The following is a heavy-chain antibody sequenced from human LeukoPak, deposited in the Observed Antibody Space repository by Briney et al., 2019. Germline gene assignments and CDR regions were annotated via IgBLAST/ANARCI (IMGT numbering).Heavy chain of an antibody. CDR1: GYSISSGYY. CDR2: IYHSGST. J-gene: IGHJ4*02. CDR3: ARAIAAAGTGDY. D-gene: IGHD6-13*01. Sequence: SETLSLTCAVSGYSISSGYYWGWIRQPPGKGLEWIGSIYHSGSTYYNPSLKSRVTISVDTSKNQFSLKLSSVTAADTAVYYCARAIAAAGTGDYWRQGTLVTVSS. V-gene: IGHV4-38-2*01.